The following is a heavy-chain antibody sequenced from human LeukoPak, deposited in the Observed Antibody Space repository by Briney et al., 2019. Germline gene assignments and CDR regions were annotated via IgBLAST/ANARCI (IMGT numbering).Heavy chain of an antibody. Sequence: GESLKISCKGSGYSFTSYWIGWVRQMPGKGLEWMGIIFPGDSDTRYSPSFQGQVTISADKSISTAYLQWSSLKASDTAMYYRARRGPPNYDFWSGYPSFDYWGQGTLVTVSS. CDR3: ARRGPPNYDFWSGYPSFDY. V-gene: IGHV5-51*01. CDR2: IFPGDSDT. CDR1: GYSFTSYW. J-gene: IGHJ4*02. D-gene: IGHD3-3*01.